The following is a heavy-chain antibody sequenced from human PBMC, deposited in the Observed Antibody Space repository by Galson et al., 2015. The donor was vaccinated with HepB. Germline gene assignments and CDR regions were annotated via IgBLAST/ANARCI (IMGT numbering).Heavy chain of an antibody. CDR2: TYYRSKWYN. V-gene: IGHV6-1*01. D-gene: IGHD3-16*02. CDR1: GDSVSSNSAA. J-gene: IGHJ4*02. Sequence: CAISGDSVSSNSAAWNWIRQSPSRGLEWLGRTYYRSKWYNDYAVSVKSRLTINPETSKNQFSLQLNSVTPEDTAVYYCARDVMITFGGVIAIRGGFDYWGQGTLVTVSS. CDR3: ARDVMITFGGVIAIRGGFDY.